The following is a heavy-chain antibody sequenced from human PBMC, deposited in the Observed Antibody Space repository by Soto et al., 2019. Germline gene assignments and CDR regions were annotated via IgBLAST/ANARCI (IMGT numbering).Heavy chain of an antibody. CDR2: TYHTGRT. CDR3: ARIGKPDASLYFEY. CDR1: GGSISVGVYY. D-gene: IGHD2-2*01. Sequence: QVQLQESGPGLVKPSQTLSLTCTVSGGSISVGVYYWNWIRQLPGKGPEWIGYTYHTGRTYYNPSLAGRATISGDPSKNQFSLRLSSVTAADTAVYDCARIGKPDASLYFEYWGQGTLGTVSS. J-gene: IGHJ4*02. V-gene: IGHV4-31*03.